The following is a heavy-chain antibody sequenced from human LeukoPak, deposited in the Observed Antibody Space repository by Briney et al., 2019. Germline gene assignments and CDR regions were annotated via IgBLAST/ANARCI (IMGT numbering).Heavy chain of an antibody. CDR2: IYYSGST. Sequence: PSETLSLTCAVSGGSISSSTYYWSWIRQPPGKGLDWIGNIYYSGSTHYKPSLKSRVTISIDTSKNQFSLTLSSVTAADTAVYYGARLPRPVESMRHDAFDIWGQGTMVTVSS. V-gene: IGHV4-39*01. CDR1: GGSISSSTYY. J-gene: IGHJ3*02. D-gene: IGHD2-8*01. CDR3: ARLPRPVESMRHDAFDI.